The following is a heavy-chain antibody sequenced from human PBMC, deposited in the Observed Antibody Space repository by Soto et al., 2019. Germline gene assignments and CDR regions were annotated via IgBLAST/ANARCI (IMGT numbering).Heavy chain of an antibody. D-gene: IGHD2-21*01. CDR1: GFTFSSYW. Sequence: PGGSLRLCCAASGFTFSSYWMHWVRQAPGKGLVWVARISGDGSNTGYADSVKGRFTISRDNAKNTLYLQMNSLRAEDTAVYYCARHIRDYWGQGTLVTVSS. J-gene: IGHJ4*02. CDR3: ARHIRDY. V-gene: IGHV3-74*01. CDR2: ISGDGSNT.